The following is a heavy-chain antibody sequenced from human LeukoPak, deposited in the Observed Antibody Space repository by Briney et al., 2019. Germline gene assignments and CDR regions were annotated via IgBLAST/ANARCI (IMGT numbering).Heavy chain of an antibody. D-gene: IGHD3-9*01. Sequence: GASVKVSCKVSEYTLTELSMHWVRQTAGKGLEWMGSFDPEDGQTIYAQKFQGRVTMTEDISTDTAYMELRSLRSEDTAVYYCAREKAYFDWLSGGANWFDPWGQGTLVTVSS. V-gene: IGHV1-24*01. CDR2: FDPEDGQT. CDR3: AREKAYFDWLSGGANWFDP. J-gene: IGHJ5*02. CDR1: EYTLTELS.